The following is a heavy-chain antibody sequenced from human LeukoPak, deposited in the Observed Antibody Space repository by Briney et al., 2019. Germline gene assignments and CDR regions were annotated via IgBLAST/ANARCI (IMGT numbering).Heavy chain of an antibody. V-gene: IGHV3-23*01. D-gene: IGHD3-16*01. J-gene: IGHJ6*02. CDR1: GFTFSSYA. CDR2: ISGSGGST. CDR3: ARDLGELENYYYGMDV. Sequence: GGSLRLSCAASGFTFSSYAMSWVRQAPGKGLEWVSAISGSGGSTYYADSVKGRFTISRDNSKNTLYLQMNSLRAEDTAVYYCARDLGELENYYYGMDVWGQGTTVTVSS.